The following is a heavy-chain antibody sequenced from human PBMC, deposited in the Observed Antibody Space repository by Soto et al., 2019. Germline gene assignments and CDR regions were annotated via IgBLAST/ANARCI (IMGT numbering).Heavy chain of an antibody. Sequence: QVQLVESGGGVVQPGRSLRLSCAASGFTFSSYGMHWVRQAPGKGLEWVAVISYDGSNKYYADSVKGRFTISRDNSKNTLYLQMNSLRAEDTAVYYCAKAVGPTWIHHDRLIDYWGQGTLVTVSS. CDR2: ISYDGSNK. D-gene: IGHD5-18*01. CDR3: AKAVGPTWIHHDRLIDY. J-gene: IGHJ4*02. CDR1: GFTFSSYG. V-gene: IGHV3-30*18.